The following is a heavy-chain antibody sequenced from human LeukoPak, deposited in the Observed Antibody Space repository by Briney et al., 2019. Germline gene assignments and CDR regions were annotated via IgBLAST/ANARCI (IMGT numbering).Heavy chain of an antibody. Sequence: PGGSLRLSCAASGFTFSSYWMSWVRQAPGKGLEWVANIKQDGSEKYYVDSVKGRFTISRDNAKNSLYLQMNSLRAEDTAVYYCAKKPTIFGVVIRVPFDYWGQGTLVTVSS. V-gene: IGHV3-7*01. J-gene: IGHJ4*02. CDR1: GFTFSSYW. CDR2: IKQDGSEK. D-gene: IGHD3-3*01. CDR3: AKKPTIFGVVIRVPFDY.